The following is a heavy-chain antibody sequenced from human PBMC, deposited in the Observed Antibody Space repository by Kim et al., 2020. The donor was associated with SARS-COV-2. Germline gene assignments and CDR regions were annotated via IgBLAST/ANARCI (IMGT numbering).Heavy chain of an antibody. CDR3: ARDLRSYYARARQTKFDY. J-gene: IGHJ4*02. Sequence: ASVKVSCKASGYTFTSYGISWVRQAPGQGLEWMGWISAYNGNTNYAQKLQGRVTMTTDTSTSTAYMELRSLRSDDTAVYYCARDLRSYYARARQTKFDYWGQGTLVTVSS. D-gene: IGHD1-26*01. CDR1: GYTFTSYG. V-gene: IGHV1-18*04. CDR2: ISAYNGNT.